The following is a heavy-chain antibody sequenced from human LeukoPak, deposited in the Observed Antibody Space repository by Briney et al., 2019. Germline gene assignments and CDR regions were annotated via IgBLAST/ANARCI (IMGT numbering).Heavy chain of an antibody. Sequence: SETLSLTCAVYGGSFSGYYWSWIRQPPGKGLEWIGEINHSGSTNYNPSLKSRVTISVDTSKNQFSLKLSSVTAADTAVYYCASPGYSSGWYIHRAEYFQHWGQGTLVTVSS. V-gene: IGHV4-34*01. CDR2: INHSGST. CDR1: GGSFSGYY. D-gene: IGHD6-19*01. J-gene: IGHJ1*01. CDR3: ASPGYSSGWYIHRAEYFQH.